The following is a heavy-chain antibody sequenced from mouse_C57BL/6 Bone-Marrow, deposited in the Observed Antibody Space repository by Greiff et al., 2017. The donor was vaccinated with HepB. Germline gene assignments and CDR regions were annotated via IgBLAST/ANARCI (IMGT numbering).Heavy chain of an antibody. CDR2: IHPNRSST. J-gene: IGHJ2*01. CDR1: GYTFTSYW. CDR3: ARNAYYGGY. V-gene: IGHV1-64*01. Sequence: QVQLQQPGAELVKPGASVKLSCKASGYTFTSYWMHWVKQRPGQGLEWIGMIHPNRSSTNYNEKFKSKATLTVDKSSSTAYMQRSSLTSDDAAVYYGARNAYYGGYWGQGTTLTVSA. D-gene: IGHD2-10*01.